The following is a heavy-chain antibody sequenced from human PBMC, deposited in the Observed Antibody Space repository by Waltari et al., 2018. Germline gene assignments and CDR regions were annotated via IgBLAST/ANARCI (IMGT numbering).Heavy chain of an antibody. D-gene: IGHD3-10*01. CDR2: ISRGGSTI. V-gene: IGHV3-48*03. CDR1: GFTFSSFE. J-gene: IGHJ4*02. CDR3: ARVGGSYYYFDY. Sequence: EVQLVESGGGLVQPGGSLRLSCAASGFTFSSFEMNWVRQAPGKGLEWVSYISRGGSTIFYTDAVKGRCTISRDNARKSLFLQMNRLRAEDTAVYYCARVGGSYYYFDYWGQGALVTVSS.